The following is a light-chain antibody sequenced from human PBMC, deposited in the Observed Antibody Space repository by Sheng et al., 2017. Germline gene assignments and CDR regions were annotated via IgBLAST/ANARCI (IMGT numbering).Light chain of an antibody. CDR3: QHYGDHSYS. J-gene: IGKJ2*03. V-gene: IGKV1-5*03. Sequence: DIQMTQSPSTLSASVGDRVTITCRASETIRSWLAWYQQKPGKAPKVLIYKASTLESGVPSRFSGSGSGTEFTLTISSLQPDDFATYYCQHYGDHSYSFGQGTKLEIK. CDR1: ETIRSW. CDR2: KAS.